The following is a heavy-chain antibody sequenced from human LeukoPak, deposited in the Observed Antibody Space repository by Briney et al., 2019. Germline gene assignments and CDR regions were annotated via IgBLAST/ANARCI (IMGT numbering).Heavy chain of an antibody. CDR3: AELGITMIGGV. D-gene: IGHD3-10*02. Sequence: GGSLKLSCAASGFTLSSYSMNWVRQAPGKGLEWVSSISSSSTFIYYADSVKGRFTISRDNAKNSLYLQMNSLRAEDTAVYYCAELGITMIGGVWGKGTTVTISS. CDR1: GFTLSSYS. V-gene: IGHV3-21*01. CDR2: ISSSSTFI. J-gene: IGHJ6*04.